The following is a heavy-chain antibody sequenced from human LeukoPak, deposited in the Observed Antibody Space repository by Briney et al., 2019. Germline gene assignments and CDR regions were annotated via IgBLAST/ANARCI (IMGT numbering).Heavy chain of an antibody. CDR2: IYYSGST. Sequence: GSLRLSCAASGFTFSTYWMSWVRQAPGKGLEWIGYIYYSGSTNYNPSLKSRVTISVDTSKNQFSLKLSSVTAADTAVYYCARDGVYSSGWYRSPYYYYGMDVWGQGTTVTVSS. D-gene: IGHD6-19*01. V-gene: IGHV4-59*01. J-gene: IGHJ6*02. CDR3: ARDGVYSSGWYRSPYYYYGMDV. CDR1: GFTFSTYW.